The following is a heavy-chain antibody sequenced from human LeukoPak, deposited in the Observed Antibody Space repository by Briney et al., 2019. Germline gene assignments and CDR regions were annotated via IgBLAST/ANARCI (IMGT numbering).Heavy chain of an antibody. CDR2: IFPVFGTA. J-gene: IGHJ4*02. D-gene: IGHD2-8*02. CDR3: ARGNYWPEFDY. Sequence: VASVKVSCTASGGTFSNYAISWVRQSPGEGLEWMGGIFPVFGTAYYAQKFQARVTITTDESTSTGYMEMSSLRSEDTAIYYCARGNYWPEFDYWGQGTLVTVSS. V-gene: IGHV1-69*05. CDR1: GGTFSNYA.